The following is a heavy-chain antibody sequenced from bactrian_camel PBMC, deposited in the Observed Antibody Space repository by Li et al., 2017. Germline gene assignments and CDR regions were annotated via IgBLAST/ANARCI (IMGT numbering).Heavy chain of an antibody. D-gene: IGHD1*01. CDR2: ITSNGGTT. V-gene: IGHV3S40*01. CDR1: GFTFGLVG. J-gene: IGHJ4*01. CDR3: AADIRPLGLRQTYGY. Sequence: VQLVESGGGLVQPGGSLTLSCAASGFTFGLVGMNWVRQVPGKGLEWVSAITSNGGTTHYTDSVKGRFTIAKDNANHTLYLQMNSLKPEDTATYYCAADIRPLGLRQTYGYWGKGTQVTVS.